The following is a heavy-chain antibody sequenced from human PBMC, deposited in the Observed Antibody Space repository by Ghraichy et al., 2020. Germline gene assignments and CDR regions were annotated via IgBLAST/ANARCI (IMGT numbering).Heavy chain of an antibody. CDR1: GGSFSGYY. Sequence: SQTLSLTCAVYGGSFSGYYWSWIRQPPGKGLEWIGEINHSGSTNYNPSLKSRVTISVDTSKNQFSLKLSSVTAADTAVYYCARIDPVISSSTTYYYGMDVWGQGTTVTVSS. CDR3: ARIDPVISSSTTYYYGMDV. D-gene: IGHD6-6*01. CDR2: INHSGST. J-gene: IGHJ6*02. V-gene: IGHV4-34*01.